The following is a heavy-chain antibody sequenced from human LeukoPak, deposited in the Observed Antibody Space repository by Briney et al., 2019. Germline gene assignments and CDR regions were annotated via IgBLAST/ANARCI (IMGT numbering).Heavy chain of an antibody. CDR3: ARAHCSGGSCYLDY. V-gene: IGHV4-4*07. CDR2: IYASGST. Sequence: PSETLSLTCTVFGGSFSNWYWTWIWQPAGQGLEWMGRIYASGSTDYNPSLKRRVTMSVDRSNNQFSLKLSSVTASDTGAYYCARAHCSGGSCYLDYWGQGSLVTVSS. J-gene: IGHJ4*02. CDR1: GGSFSNWY. D-gene: IGHD2-15*01.